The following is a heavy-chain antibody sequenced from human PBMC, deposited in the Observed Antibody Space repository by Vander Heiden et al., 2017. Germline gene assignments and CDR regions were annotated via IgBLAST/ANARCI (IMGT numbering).Heavy chain of an antibody. CDR2: IYRGGRT. CDR1: GFTALSNY. V-gene: IGHV3-53*02. CDR3: ARGHPSGSWAFDI. J-gene: IGHJ3*02. D-gene: IGHD1-26*01. Sequence: VQLVVTGGGLIQPGVSLRLPCAASGFTALSNYMRSVRQAPGKGLEWVSVIYRGGRTDYADAGKGRFTISRDNSKNTMYLQMKRMRAEDTAVYYYARGHPSGSWAFDIGGQGTMVTVSS.